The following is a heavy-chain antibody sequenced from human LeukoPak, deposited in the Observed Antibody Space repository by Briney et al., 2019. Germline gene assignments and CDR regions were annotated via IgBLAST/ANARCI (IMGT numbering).Heavy chain of an antibody. CDR2: IRYDASRN. V-gene: IGHV3-30*02. CDR3: ALIWLGELRQSRGSRFDY. D-gene: IGHD3-10*01. J-gene: IGHJ4*02. CDR1: GFTFSSYG. Sequence: GGSLRLSCAAAGFTFSSYGMHWVRQAPGKGLEWVAFIRYDASRNYYADSVEGRFTISRDNSKNTLYLEMNSLRGEDTAVYYCALIWLGELRQSRGSRFDYWGQGILVTVSS.